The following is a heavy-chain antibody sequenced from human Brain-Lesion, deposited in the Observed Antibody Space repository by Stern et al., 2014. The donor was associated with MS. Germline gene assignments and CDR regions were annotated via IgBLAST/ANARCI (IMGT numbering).Heavy chain of an antibody. J-gene: IGHJ4*02. CDR2: MNPYSGNT. V-gene: IGHV1-8*01. D-gene: IGHD2-2*01. CDR3: ARAVRNQLLSEY. CDR1: GYTFSSYD. Sequence: QVQLVQSGAEVKKPGASVRVSCTASGYTFSSYDITWVRQASGNGLEWMGWMNPYSGNTGYAQKFKGRVSMTSDPSISTVYMELTSLTSDDTAVYFCARAVRNQLLSEYWGQGTLVTVSS.